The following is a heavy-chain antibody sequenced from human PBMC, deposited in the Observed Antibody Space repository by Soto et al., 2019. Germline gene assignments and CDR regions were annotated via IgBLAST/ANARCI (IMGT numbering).Heavy chain of an antibody. CDR2: IFHGGST. CDR3: ARDRRDAGWFDP. J-gene: IGHJ5*02. CDR1: GGSFSGYY. Sequence: SETLSLTCAVYGGSFSGYYWSWIRQPPRKGLEWIGEIFHGGSTNYNPSLKSRVTISVDTSKNQFSLKLSSVTAADTAVYYCARDRRDAGWFDPWGQGTLVTVSS. V-gene: IGHV4-34*12.